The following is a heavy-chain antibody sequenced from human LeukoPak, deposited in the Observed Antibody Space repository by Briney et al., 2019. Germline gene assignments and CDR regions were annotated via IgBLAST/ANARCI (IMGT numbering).Heavy chain of an antibody. J-gene: IGHJ4*02. CDR2: ISFDGNNK. CDR3: AKDHITMIVVVIPQFDY. CDR1: GFAFSSYG. Sequence: GGSLRLSCAASGFAFSSYGMHWVRQAPGKGLERVAVISFDGNNKYYADSVKGRFTISRDNSKNTLYLQMNSLRTEDTAVYYCAKDHITMIVVVIPQFDYWGQGTLVTVSS. V-gene: IGHV3-30*18. D-gene: IGHD3-22*01.